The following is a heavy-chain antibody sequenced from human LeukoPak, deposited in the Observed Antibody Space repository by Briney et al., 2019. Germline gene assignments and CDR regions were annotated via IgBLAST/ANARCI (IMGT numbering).Heavy chain of an antibody. CDR2: IYYSGST. CDR1: GGSISSYY. V-gene: IGHV4-59*01. J-gene: IGHJ3*02. D-gene: IGHD1-14*01. Sequence: PSETLSLTCTVSGGSISSYYWSWIWQPPGKGLEWIGYIYYSGSTNYNPSLKSRVTISVDTSKNQFSLKLSSVTAADTAVYYCARDNPPEAFDIWGQGTRDTVSS. CDR3: ARDNPPEAFDI.